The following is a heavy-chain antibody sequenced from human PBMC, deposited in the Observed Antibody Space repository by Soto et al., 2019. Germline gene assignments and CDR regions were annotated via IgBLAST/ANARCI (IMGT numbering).Heavy chain of an antibody. CDR2: MNPNSGNT. J-gene: IGHJ6*03. CDR3: ARNFGADYYYYYMDV. D-gene: IGHD3-16*01. Sequence: ASVKVSCKASGYTFTSYDINWVRQATGQGLEWMGWMNPNSGNTGYAQKFQGRVTMTRNTSISTAYMELRSLRSDDTAVYYCARNFGADYYYYYMDVWGKGTTVTVSS. V-gene: IGHV1-8*01. CDR1: GYTFTSYD.